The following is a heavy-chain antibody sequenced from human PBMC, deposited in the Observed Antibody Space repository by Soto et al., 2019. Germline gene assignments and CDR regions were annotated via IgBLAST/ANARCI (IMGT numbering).Heavy chain of an antibody. CDR1: GGTFSSYA. D-gene: IGHD3-22*01. V-gene: IGHV1-69*06. CDR2: IIPIFGTA. Sequence: ASVKVSCKASGGTFSSYAISWLRQAPGQGLEWMGGIIPIFGTANYAQKFQGRVTITADKSTSTAYMELSSLRSEDTAVYYCARDRSYYDSSGYYRGYGMDVWGQGTTVTVSS. CDR3: ARDRSYYDSSGYYRGYGMDV. J-gene: IGHJ6*02.